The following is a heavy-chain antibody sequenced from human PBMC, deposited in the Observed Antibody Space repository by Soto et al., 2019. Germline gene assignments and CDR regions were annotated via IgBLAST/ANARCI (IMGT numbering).Heavy chain of an antibody. Sequence: PGGSLRLSCAASGFTFSSYAMHWVRQAPGKGLEWVAVISYDGSNKYYADSVKGRFTISRDNSKNTLYLQMNSLRAEDTAVYYCARTESIVVVVAAMDYWGQGTLVTVSS. CDR1: GFTFSSYA. J-gene: IGHJ4*02. D-gene: IGHD2-15*01. CDR2: ISYDGSNK. CDR3: ARTESIVVVVAAMDY. V-gene: IGHV3-30-3*01.